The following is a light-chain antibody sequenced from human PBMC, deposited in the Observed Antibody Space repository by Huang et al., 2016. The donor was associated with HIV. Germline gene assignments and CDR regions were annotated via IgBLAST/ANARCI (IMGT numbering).Light chain of an antibody. Sequence: DIQMTQSPSSVTASVGDSVTITCRASQGIDSWLAWYQQRPGKAPKVLIYAASSLQGVVPSRFSGSGSGTDFMLTINTLQPEDFATYYCLQTNSFPYTFGQGTNLEI. CDR1: QGIDSW. V-gene: IGKV1D-12*01. J-gene: IGKJ2*01. CDR3: LQTNSFPYT. CDR2: AAS.